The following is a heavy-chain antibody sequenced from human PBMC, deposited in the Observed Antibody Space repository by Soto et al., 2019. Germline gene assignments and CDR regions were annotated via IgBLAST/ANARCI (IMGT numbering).Heavy chain of an antibody. CDR2: IIPIFGTA. Sequence: SVKVSCKASGGTFSSYAISWVRQAPGQGLEWMGGIIPIFGTANYAQKFQGRVTITADESTSTAYMELSSLRSEDTAVYYCARAKLGYCTNGVCHTFDYWGQGTLVTVSS. CDR3: ARAKLGYCTNGVCHTFDY. D-gene: IGHD2-8*01. V-gene: IGHV1-69*13. CDR1: GGTFSSYA. J-gene: IGHJ4*02.